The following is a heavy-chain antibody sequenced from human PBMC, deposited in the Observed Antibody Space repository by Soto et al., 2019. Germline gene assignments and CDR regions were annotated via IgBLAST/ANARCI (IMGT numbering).Heavy chain of an antibody. D-gene: IGHD5-12*01. CDR1: GFTVSSNY. CDR3: ARDRRIVATTIGTYYYYYYMDV. J-gene: IGHJ6*03. Sequence: PGGSLRRSCAASGFTVSSNYMSWVRQAPGKGLEWVSVIYSGGSTYYADSVKGRFTISRHNSKNTLYLQMNSLRAEDTAVYYYARDRRIVATTIGTYYYYYYMDVWGKGTTVTVSS. V-gene: IGHV3-53*04. CDR2: IYSGGST.